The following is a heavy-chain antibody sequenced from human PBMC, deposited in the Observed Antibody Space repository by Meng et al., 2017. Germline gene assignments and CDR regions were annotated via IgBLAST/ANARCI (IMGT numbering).Heavy chain of an antibody. CDR1: GFTFKTYV. CDR3: AREPGYGYYGTRQFEY. Sequence: GESLKISCTASGFTFKTYVMHWVRQAPGKGLEWVAAISSGARNKYFADSVKGRLTISRDDSKNTVYLEMNSLRTEDTAVYYCAREPGYGYYGTRQFEYWGLGTLVTVSS. D-gene: IGHD4-17*01. J-gene: IGHJ4*02. CDR2: ISSGARNK. V-gene: IGHV3-30*04.